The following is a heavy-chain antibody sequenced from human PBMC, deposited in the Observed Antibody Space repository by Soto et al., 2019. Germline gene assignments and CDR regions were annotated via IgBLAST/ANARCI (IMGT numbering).Heavy chain of an antibody. Sequence: EVQLLESGGGLVQPGGSLRLSCAASGFTFSSYAMSWVRQAPGKGLEWVSAISGSGGSTYYADSVKGRFTISRDNSKSTLYRQMNSLRAKDTAVYYCAQDFRQWLARAFDYWGQGTLVTVSS. CDR1: GFTFSSYA. V-gene: IGHV3-23*01. D-gene: IGHD6-19*01. J-gene: IGHJ4*02. CDR2: ISGSGGST. CDR3: AQDFRQWLARAFDY.